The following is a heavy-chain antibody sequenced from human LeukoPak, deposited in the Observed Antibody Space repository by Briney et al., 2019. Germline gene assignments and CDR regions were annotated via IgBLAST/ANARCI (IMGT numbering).Heavy chain of an antibody. J-gene: IGHJ3*02. CDR3: ASDTAMATGAFDI. Sequence: SETLSLTCTVSGGSISSYYWSWIRQPPGKGLEWIGYIYYSGSTNYNPSLKSRVTISVDTSKNQFSLKLSSVTAADKAVYYCASDTAMATGAFDIWGKGTMVTVSS. V-gene: IGHV4-59*01. CDR2: IYYSGST. D-gene: IGHD5-18*01. CDR1: GGSISSYY.